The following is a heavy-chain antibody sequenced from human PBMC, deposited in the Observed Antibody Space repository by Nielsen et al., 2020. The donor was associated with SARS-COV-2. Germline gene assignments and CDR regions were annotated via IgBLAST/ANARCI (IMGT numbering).Heavy chain of an antibody. D-gene: IGHD3-9*01. CDR2: IVVGSGNT. J-gene: IGHJ4*02. V-gene: IGHV1-58*02. CDR3: AADSGRLTGPFDY. Sequence: SVKVSCKASGYTFTGYYMHWVRQAPGQRLEWIGWIVVGSGNTNYAQKFQERVTITRDMSTSTAYMELSSLRSEDTAVYYCAADSGRLTGPFDYWGQGTLVTVSS. CDR1: GYTFTGYY.